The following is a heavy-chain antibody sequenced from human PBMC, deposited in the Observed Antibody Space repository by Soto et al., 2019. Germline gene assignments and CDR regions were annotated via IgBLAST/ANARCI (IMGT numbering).Heavy chain of an antibody. Sequence: GESLKISCNGSGYIFTNYWIGWVRQMPWKGLEWMGIIYPGDSDTRYSPSFQGQVTISADKSISTAYLQWRSLKASDTAMYYCARPVGDNYVPAYWGQGTLVTVSS. CDR2: IYPGDSDT. D-gene: IGHD5-18*01. CDR1: GYIFTNYW. CDR3: ARPVGDNYVPAY. J-gene: IGHJ4*02. V-gene: IGHV5-51*01.